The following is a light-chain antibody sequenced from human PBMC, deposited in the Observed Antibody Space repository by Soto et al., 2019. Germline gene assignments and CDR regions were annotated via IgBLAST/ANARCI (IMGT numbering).Light chain of an antibody. CDR3: QHYGGSPRIT. CDR2: GAS. J-gene: IGKJ5*01. Sequence: EIVMTQSPATLSVAPGGVASLSCRASQSISDTLAWYQQRPGQPPRLLIYGASNRATGIPDRFSGSGSGTDFTLIINRLEPEDVAIYYCQHYGGSPRITFGQGTRLEIK. V-gene: IGKV3-20*01. CDR1: QSISDT.